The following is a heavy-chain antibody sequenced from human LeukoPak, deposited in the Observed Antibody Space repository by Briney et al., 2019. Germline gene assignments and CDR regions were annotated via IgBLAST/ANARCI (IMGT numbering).Heavy chain of an antibody. V-gene: IGHV3-21*01. CDR2: ISSSSSYI. J-gene: IGHJ4*02. Sequence: PGVSLRLSCSASGFTFSSYSMNWVRQAPGNGLEGGSSISSSSSYIYYADSVKARFTISRDNAKNSLYLQMNSLRAEDTAVYYCARDGGNGGSQFDYWGQGTLVTVSS. CDR1: GFTFSSYS. D-gene: IGHD1-1*01. CDR3: ARDGGNGGSQFDY.